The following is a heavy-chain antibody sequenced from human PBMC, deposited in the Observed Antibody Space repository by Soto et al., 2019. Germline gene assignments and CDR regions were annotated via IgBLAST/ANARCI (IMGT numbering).Heavy chain of an antibody. CDR2: ISYDGSNK. CDR3: AKDSGYYSLNFDY. J-gene: IGHJ4*02. D-gene: IGHD3-22*01. V-gene: IGHV3-30*18. Sequence: QVQLVESGGGVVQPGRSLRLSCAASGFTFSSYGMHWVRQAPGKGLEWVAVISYDGSNKYYADSVKGRFTISRDNSKNTLYLQMNSLRAEDTAVYYCAKDSGYYSLNFDYWGQGTLVTVSS. CDR1: GFTFSSYG.